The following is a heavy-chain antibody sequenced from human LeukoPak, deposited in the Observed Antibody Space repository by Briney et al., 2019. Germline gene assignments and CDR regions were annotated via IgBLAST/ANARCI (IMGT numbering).Heavy chain of an antibody. D-gene: IGHD6-19*01. J-gene: IGHJ4*02. V-gene: IGHV3-23*01. CDR2: ISGSGGST. CDR3: AKDQMEYSSGWYYFDY. Sequence: GGSLRLSCAASGFTFSSYAMSWVRQAPGKGLEWVSAISGSGGSTYYADSVKGRFTISRDNSKNTLYLQMNSLRAEDTAVYYCAKDQMEYSSGWYYFDYWGQGTLVTVSS. CDR1: GFTFSSYA.